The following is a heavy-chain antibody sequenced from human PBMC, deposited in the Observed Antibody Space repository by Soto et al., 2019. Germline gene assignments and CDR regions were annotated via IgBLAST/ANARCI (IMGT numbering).Heavy chain of an antibody. Sequence: QVQLVESGGGVVQPGRSLRLSCAASGFTFSSYAMHWVRQAPGKGLEWVAVISYDGSNKYYADSVKGRFTISRDNSKNTLYLQMNSLRAEDTAVYYFAREEWEQQLYWGQGTLVTVSS. CDR1: GFTFSSYA. D-gene: IGHD1-26*01. J-gene: IGHJ4*02. CDR3: AREEWEQQLY. CDR2: ISYDGSNK. V-gene: IGHV3-30-3*01.